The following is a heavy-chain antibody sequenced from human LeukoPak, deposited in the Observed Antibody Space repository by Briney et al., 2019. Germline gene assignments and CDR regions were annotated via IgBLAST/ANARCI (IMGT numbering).Heavy chain of an antibody. CDR3: AKDSHGSGSYYLFDY. CDR1: GFTFSDYY. J-gene: IGHJ4*02. CDR2: ISGSGGST. D-gene: IGHD3-10*01. Sequence: GGSLRLSCVVSGFTFSDYYMSWVRQAPGKGLEWVSAISGSGGSTYYADSVKGRFTISRDNSKNTLYLQMNSLRAEDTAVYYCAKDSHGSGSYYLFDYWGQGTLVTVSS. V-gene: IGHV3-23*01.